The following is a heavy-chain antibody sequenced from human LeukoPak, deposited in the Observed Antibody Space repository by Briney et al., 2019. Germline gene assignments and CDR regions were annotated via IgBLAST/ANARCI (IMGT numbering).Heavy chain of an antibody. J-gene: IGHJ6*03. CDR2: ISSSGSTI. V-gene: IGHV3-11*04. Sequence: GGSLRLSCAASGFTFSDYYMSWIRQAPGKGLEWVSYISSSGSTIYYADSVKGRFTISRDNAKNSLYLQMNSLRAEDTAVYYCARERCSSTSCYPGYYYYMDVWGKGTTVTVSS. D-gene: IGHD2-2*01. CDR1: GFTFSDYY. CDR3: ARERCSSTSCYPGYYYYMDV.